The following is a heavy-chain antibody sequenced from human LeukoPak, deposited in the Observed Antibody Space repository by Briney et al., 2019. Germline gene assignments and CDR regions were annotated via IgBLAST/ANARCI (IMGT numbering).Heavy chain of an antibody. CDR1: GYTFTPYY. J-gene: IGHJ2*01. Sequence: ASVKASSTASGYTFTPYYMHWVRQAPGQRLEWMGWINPNSGGTNYAQKFQGRVTMTRDTSITTAYMELSRLSSDDTAVYYCARHPGKVTNDWYFDLWGRGTLVTVSS. CDR3: ARHPGKVTNDWYFDL. D-gene: IGHD4-23*01. V-gene: IGHV1-2*02. CDR2: INPNSGGT.